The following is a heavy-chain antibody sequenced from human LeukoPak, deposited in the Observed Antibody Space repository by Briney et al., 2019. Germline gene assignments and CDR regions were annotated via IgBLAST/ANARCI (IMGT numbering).Heavy chain of an antibody. D-gene: IGHD2-15*01. CDR1: GFTFTSYE. J-gene: IGHJ4*02. CDR2: ISRSGTTI. V-gene: IGHV3-48*03. Sequence: GGSLRLSCAASGFTFTSYEMNWVRQAPGKGLEWVSYISRSGTTIYYADSVKGRFTISTDNAKNSLYLQMNSLSAGDTAVYYCATSPSYCTGGSCFGPYWGQGTLVTVSS. CDR3: ATSPSYCTGGSCFGPY.